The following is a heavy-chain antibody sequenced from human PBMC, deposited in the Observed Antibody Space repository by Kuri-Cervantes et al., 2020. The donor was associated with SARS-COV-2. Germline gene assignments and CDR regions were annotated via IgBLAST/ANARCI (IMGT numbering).Heavy chain of an antibody. D-gene: IGHD7-27*01. CDR3: AREEGGELGEAFDY. V-gene: IGHV3-21*01. CDR2: ISSTSSYI. J-gene: IGHJ4*02. Sequence: GESLKISCAASGFTFSSYSMNWVRQAPGKGLEWVSSISSTSSYIYYADSVRGRLTISRDNAKTSVYLQMNSLKVEDTAVYYCAREEGGELGEAFDYWGQGALVTVSS. CDR1: GFTFSSYS.